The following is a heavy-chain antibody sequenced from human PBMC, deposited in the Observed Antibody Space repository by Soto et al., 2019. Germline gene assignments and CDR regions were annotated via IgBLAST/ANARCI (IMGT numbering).Heavy chain of an antibody. Sequence: GGSLRLSCAASGFTVSGYYMSWVRQAPGKGLEWVSVIYSDGSTYYADSVKGRFTISRDNSKNTLCLQMNSLRAEDTAVYYCARDGKVINYFDYWGQGTLVTVSS. CDR3: ARDGKVINYFDY. D-gene: IGHD1-26*01. V-gene: IGHV3-66*01. CDR1: GFTVSGYY. J-gene: IGHJ4*02. CDR2: IYSDGST.